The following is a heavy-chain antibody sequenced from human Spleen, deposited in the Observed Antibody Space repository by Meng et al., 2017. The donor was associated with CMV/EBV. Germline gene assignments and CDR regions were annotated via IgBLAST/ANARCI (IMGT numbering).Heavy chain of an antibody. CDR1: GFTFSSYW. J-gene: IGHJ6*02. CDR3: GRDRTGDCSSTSCYNYYYYYGMDV. D-gene: IGHD2-2*02. CDR2: IIPFFATA. V-gene: IGHV1-69*05. Sequence: GGSLRLSCAASGFTFSSYWMSWVRQAPGQGLEWVGGIIPFFATANYAQKFQGRVTITTDESTSTAYMELSSLRSEDTAVYYCGRDRTGDCSSTSCYNYYYYYGMDVWGQGTTVTVSS.